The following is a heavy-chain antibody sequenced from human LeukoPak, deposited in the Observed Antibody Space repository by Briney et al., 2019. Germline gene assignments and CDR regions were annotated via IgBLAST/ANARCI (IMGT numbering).Heavy chain of an antibody. CDR1: GYTFTSYG. J-gene: IGHJ4*02. CDR3: ARAPITIFGVSRGYFDY. V-gene: IGHV1-18*01. CDR2: ISAYNGNT. D-gene: IGHD3-3*01. Sequence: ASVKVSCKASGYTFTSYGISWVRQAPGQGLEWMGWISAYNGNTNYAQKLQVRVTMTTDTSTSTAYMELRSLRSDDTAVYYCARAPITIFGVSRGYFDYWGQGTLVTVSS.